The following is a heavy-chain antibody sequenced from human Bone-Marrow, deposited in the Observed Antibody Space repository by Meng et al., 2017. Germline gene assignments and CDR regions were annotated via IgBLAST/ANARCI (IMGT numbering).Heavy chain of an antibody. CDR2: ISSSSSYI. D-gene: IGHD6-13*01. Sequence: GESLKISCAASGFTFSSYSMNWVRQAPGKGLEWVSSISSSSSYIYYADSVKGRFTISRDNAKNSLYLQMNSLRAEDTAVYYCARDGGNSWYYFDYWGQGTLVTIGS. V-gene: IGHV3-21*01. CDR1: GFTFSSYS. CDR3: ARDGGNSWYYFDY. J-gene: IGHJ4*02.